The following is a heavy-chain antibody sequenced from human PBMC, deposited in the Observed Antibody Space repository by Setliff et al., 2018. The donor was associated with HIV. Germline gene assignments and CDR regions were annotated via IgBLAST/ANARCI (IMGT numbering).Heavy chain of an antibody. J-gene: IGHJ4*02. D-gene: IGHD3-10*01. V-gene: IGHV1-3*01. CDR3: ARDGWELDRGRADYFDY. Sequence: ASVKVSCKASGYTFTSFAIHWVRQAPGRGLEWMGWINAGNGDTEYSQKFQGRVTIDRDTSATTAYMELRSLRSEDTAVYYCARDGWELDRGRADYFDYWGQGALVTVSS. CDR2: INAGNGDT. CDR1: GYTFTSFA.